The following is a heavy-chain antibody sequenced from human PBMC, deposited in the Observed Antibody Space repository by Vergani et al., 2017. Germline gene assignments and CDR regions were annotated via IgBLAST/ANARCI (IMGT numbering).Heavy chain of an antibody. D-gene: IGHD2-2*01. CDR2: IYYSGST. CDR3: AGQFSGYCSSTSCSDYWYFDL. J-gene: IGHJ2*01. CDR1: GGSISSSSYY. V-gene: IGHV4-39*01. Sequence: QLQLQESGPGLVKPSETLSLTCTVSGGSISSSSYYWGWIRQPPGKGLEWIGSIYYSGSTYYNPSLKSRVTISVDTSKNQFSVKLSSVTAADTAVYYCAGQFSGYCSSTSCSDYWYFDLWGRGTLVTVSS.